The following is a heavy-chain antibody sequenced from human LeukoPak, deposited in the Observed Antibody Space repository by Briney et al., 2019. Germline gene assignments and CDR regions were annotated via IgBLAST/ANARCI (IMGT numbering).Heavy chain of an antibody. CDR3: AREIYYDSSGYYYALGPPDY. D-gene: IGHD3-22*01. CDR2: IKQDGSEK. Sequence: GGSLRLSCAASGFTFSSYWMSWFGRAQGKGLKGWANIKQDGSEKYYVDSVKGRFTISRDNAKNSLYLQMNSLRAEDTAVYYCAREIYYDSSGYYYALGPPDYWGQGTLVTVSS. J-gene: IGHJ4*02. V-gene: IGHV3-7*01. CDR1: GFTFSSYW.